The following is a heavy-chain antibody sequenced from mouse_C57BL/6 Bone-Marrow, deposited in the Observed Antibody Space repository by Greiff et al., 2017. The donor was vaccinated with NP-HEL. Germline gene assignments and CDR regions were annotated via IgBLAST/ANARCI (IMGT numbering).Heavy chain of an antibody. V-gene: IGHV1-69*01. CDR3: AREDDYGRSARGDV. J-gene: IGHJ1*03. CDR2: IDPSDSST. CDR1: GYTFTSYW. Sequence: QVQLQQPGAELVMPGASVKLSCKASGYTFTSYWMHWVKQRPGQGLEWIGEIDPSDSSTNYNQKFKGQSTLTVDNSSSTAYMQLSSLTSGDSAVDYWAREDDYGRSARGDVGGTGTTGTVSA. D-gene: IGHD1-1*01.